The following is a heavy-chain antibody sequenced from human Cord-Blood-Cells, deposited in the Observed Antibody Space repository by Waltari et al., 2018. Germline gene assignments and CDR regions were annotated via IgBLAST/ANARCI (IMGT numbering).Heavy chain of an antibody. Sequence: QMQLVQSGPEVKKPGTSVKVSCKASGFTFTSSAVQWVRQARGQRLEWIGWIVVGSGNTNYEQKVQERVTITRDMATSTAYMELSSLRSEDTAVYYCAAGSYDILTGYYYYYGRDVWGQGTTVTVAS. CDR1: GFTFTSSA. CDR2: IVVGSGNT. V-gene: IGHV1-58*01. D-gene: IGHD3-9*01. J-gene: IGHJ6*02. CDR3: AAGSYDILTGYYYYYGRDV.